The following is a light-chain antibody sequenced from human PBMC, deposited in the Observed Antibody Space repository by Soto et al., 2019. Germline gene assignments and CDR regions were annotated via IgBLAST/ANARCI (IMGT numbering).Light chain of an antibody. Sequence: DIVLTQSPGTLSLSPGERATLSCRASQSVSSSSLAWYQQKPGQAPRLLIYGASSRATGIPDRFSGSGSGTDFTLTISRLEPEDFAVYYCQQYGSSPLFTFGPGTKVDIK. V-gene: IGKV3-20*01. CDR3: QQYGSSPLFT. CDR2: GAS. CDR1: QSVSSSS. J-gene: IGKJ3*01.